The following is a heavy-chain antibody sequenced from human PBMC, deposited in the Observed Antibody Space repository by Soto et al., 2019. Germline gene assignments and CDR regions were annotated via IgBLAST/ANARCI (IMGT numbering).Heavy chain of an antibody. CDR1: GFTFSSYG. D-gene: IGHD3-3*01. J-gene: IGHJ6*02. CDR2: ISYDGSNK. Sequence: QPGGSLRLSCAASGFTFSSYGMHWVRQAPGKGLEWVAVISYDGSNKYYADSVKGRFTISRDNSENTLYLQMDSLRAEDTAVYYCAKDLGGRGIFGVVPYYGMDVWGQGTTVTVSS. CDR3: AKDLGGRGIFGVVPYYGMDV. V-gene: IGHV3-30*18.